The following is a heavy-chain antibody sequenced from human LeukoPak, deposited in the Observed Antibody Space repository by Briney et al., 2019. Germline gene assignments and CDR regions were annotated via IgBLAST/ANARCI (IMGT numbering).Heavy chain of an antibody. J-gene: IGHJ6*02. CDR3: ARQGLVVVAATRYYYYGMDV. D-gene: IGHD2-15*01. CDR1: GYTFTSYG. V-gene: IGHV1-18*04. Sequence: GASVKVSCKASGYTFTSYGISWVRQAPGQGLEWMGWISAYNGNTNYAQKLQGRVTMTTDTSTSTAYMELRSLRSDDTAVYYYARQGLVVVAATRYYYYGMDVWGQGTTVTVSS. CDR2: ISAYNGNT.